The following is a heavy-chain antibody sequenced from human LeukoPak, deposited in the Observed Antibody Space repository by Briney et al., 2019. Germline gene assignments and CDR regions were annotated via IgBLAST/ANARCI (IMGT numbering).Heavy chain of an antibody. J-gene: IGHJ4*01. CDR1: GFTFSSYW. V-gene: IGHV3-7*01. D-gene: IGHD6-13*01. Sequence: GGSLRLSCAVSGFTFSSYWMNWVRQAPGKGLEWVASIRQDGGEKSYVDSVKGRFTISRDNTIDSLYLQMSSLRGADTAVYYCARDGTAAGLYFDLWGHGTLVTVSS. CDR2: IRQDGGEK. CDR3: ARDGTAAGLYFDL.